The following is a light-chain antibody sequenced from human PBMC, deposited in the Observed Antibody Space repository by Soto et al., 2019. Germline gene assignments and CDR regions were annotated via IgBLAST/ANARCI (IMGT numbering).Light chain of an antibody. CDR1: QSVSSTY. J-gene: IGKJ1*01. CDR3: QEYGTSRT. CDR2: GAS. Sequence: IVLTQYPGTLSLSPGERVTLSCRASQSVSSTYLAWYQQKPGQAPGLLIYGASSRATGIPDRFSGTGSGTDFTLTISRMEPEDFAVYYCQEYGTSRTFGQGTKVDIK. V-gene: IGKV3-20*01.